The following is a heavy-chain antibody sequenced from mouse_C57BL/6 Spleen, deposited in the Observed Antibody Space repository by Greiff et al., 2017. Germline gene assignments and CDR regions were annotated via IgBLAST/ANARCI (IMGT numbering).Heavy chain of an antibody. D-gene: IGHD1-1*01. CDR3: ARDGDGYQAWFAY. CDR1: GFTFSSYA. V-gene: IGHV5-4*01. CDR2: ISDGGSYT. Sequence: EVHLVESGGGLVKPGGSLKLSCAASGFTFSSYAMSWVRQTPEKRLEWVATISDGGSYTYYPDNVKGRFTISRDNAKNNLYLQMSHLKSEDTAMYYCARDGDGYQAWFAYWGQGTLVTVSA. J-gene: IGHJ3*01.